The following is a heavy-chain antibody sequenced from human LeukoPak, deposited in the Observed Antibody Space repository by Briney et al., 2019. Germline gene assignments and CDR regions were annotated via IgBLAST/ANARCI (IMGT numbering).Heavy chain of an antibody. CDR2: IYYSGST. D-gene: IGHD3-10*01. V-gene: IGHV4-31*03. Sequence: SQTLSLTCTVSGGSISSGGYYWSWIRQHPGTGLEWIGYIYYSGSTYDNPSLQSRVTISVDTSKNQFSLKLSSVTAADTAVYYCARARTGMFWFDPWGQGTLVTVSS. CDR3: ARARTGMFWFDP. J-gene: IGHJ5*02. CDR1: GGSISSGGYY.